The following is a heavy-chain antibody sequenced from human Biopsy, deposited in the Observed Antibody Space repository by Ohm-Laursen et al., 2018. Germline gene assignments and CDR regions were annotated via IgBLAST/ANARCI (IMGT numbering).Heavy chain of an antibody. J-gene: IGHJ5*02. CDR2: IDTINGGA. CDR3: ARERDP. V-gene: IGHV1-2*02. CDR1: GYTFTDYY. Sequence: GASVKVSCKASGYTFTDYYVHWVRQAPGHGLEWMGWIDTINGGARYAQKFQGRVTMTRDTSISTAYMELSRQTSDDTAVYYCARERDPWGQGTLVTVSS.